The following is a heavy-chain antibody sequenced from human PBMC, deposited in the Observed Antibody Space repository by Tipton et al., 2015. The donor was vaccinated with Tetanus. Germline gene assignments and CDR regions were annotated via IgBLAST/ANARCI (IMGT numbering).Heavy chain of an antibody. D-gene: IGHD3-3*01. Sequence: TLSLTCTVSGGSVSSGDSYWSWIRQPPGKGLEWIAYIDYSGRTNDNPSLKSRLSISIDKSKNQFSLRLSFVTAADTAVYYCARSNFDFPKKGAFDSWGQGTLVTVSS. CDR3: ARSNFDFPKKGAFDS. CDR2: IDYSGRT. V-gene: IGHV4-61*08. CDR1: GGSVSSGDSY. J-gene: IGHJ4*02.